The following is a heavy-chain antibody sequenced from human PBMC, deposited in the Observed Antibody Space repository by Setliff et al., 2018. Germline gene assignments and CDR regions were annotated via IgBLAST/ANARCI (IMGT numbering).Heavy chain of an antibody. CDR1: GYTSTTYA. J-gene: IGHJ6*03. CDR2: INTNTGNP. Sequence: ASVKAPCKASGYTSTTYAMGWVRQAPGQGLEWMGWINTNTGNPSYAQGFTGRFVFSLDTSVSTAYLQINSLEAEDSAVYYCGRASRFGTIVYRGDYYMDVWGKGTTVTVSS. D-gene: IGHD3-10*01. CDR3: GRASRFGTIVYRGDYYMDV. V-gene: IGHV7-4-1*02.